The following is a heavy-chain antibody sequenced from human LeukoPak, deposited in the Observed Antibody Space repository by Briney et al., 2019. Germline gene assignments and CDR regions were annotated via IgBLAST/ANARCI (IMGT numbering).Heavy chain of an antibody. D-gene: IGHD3-10*01. J-gene: IGHJ4*02. Sequence: GGSLRLSCAASGFTFSSYGMSWVRQAPGKGLEWVSGISGSGGSTYYADSVKGRFTISRDNSKNTLYLQMNSLRAEDTAVYYCAKRGPGSPQSGKYYFDYWGQGTLVTVSS. CDR2: ISGSGGST. V-gene: IGHV3-23*01. CDR3: AKRGPGSPQSGKYYFDY. CDR1: GFTFSSYG.